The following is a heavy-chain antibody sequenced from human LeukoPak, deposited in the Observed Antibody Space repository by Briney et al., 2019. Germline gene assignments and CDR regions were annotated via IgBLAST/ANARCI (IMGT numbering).Heavy chain of an antibody. CDR1: GYTFTSYY. Sequence: ASVTVSCKASGYTFTSYYKHWVRQAPGQGLEWMGVIDPSGGSTNYAQKFQGRVTMTRDTSTSTLYMELSSLRSEDTAVYYCARGDGGNTVSGYWGQGTLVTVSS. J-gene: IGHJ4*02. CDR2: IDPSGGST. CDR3: ARGDGGNTVSGY. D-gene: IGHD4-23*01. V-gene: IGHV1-46*01.